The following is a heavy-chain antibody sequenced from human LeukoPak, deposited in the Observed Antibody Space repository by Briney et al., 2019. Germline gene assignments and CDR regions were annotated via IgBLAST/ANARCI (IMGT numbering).Heavy chain of an antibody. Sequence: GESLKISCKGSGYSFTSYWIGWVRQMPGKGLEWMGIIYPGDSETRYSPSFQGKVTISADKSISTAYLQWSSLKASDTAMYYCVRSYYYDSSGYPRTFDYWGQGTLVTVSS. CDR2: IYPGDSET. D-gene: IGHD3-22*01. CDR3: VRSYYYDSSGYPRTFDY. J-gene: IGHJ4*02. V-gene: IGHV5-51*01. CDR1: GYSFTSYW.